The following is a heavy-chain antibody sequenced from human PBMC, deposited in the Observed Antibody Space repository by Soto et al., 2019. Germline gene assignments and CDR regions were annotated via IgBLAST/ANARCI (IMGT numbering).Heavy chain of an antibody. J-gene: IGHJ3*02. CDR1: GGSISSSSYY. CDR3: ARHRSVGAFDI. CDR2: IYYSGST. V-gene: IGHV4-39*01. Sequence: QLQLQESGPGLVKPSETLSLTCTVSGGSISSSSYYWGWIRQPPGKGLEWIGSIYYSGSTYYNPSLKSRVTISVDTSKNQFSLKLSSVTAADTAVYYCARHRSVGAFDIWGQGTMVTVSS.